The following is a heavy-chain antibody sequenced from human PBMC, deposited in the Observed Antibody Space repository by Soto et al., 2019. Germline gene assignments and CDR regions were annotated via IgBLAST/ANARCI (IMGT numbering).Heavy chain of an antibody. D-gene: IGHD3-22*01. V-gene: IGHV1-69*06. CDR1: GGTFSSYA. CDR3: ASWNYYDSSGYYQDSPFDY. J-gene: IGHJ4*02. CDR2: IIPIFGTA. Sequence: QVQLVQSGAEVKKPGSSVKVSCKASGGTFSSYAISWVRQAPGQGLEWMGGIIPIFGTANYAQKIQGRVKITADKSTSTAYMELSSLRSEDTAVYYCASWNYYDSSGYYQDSPFDYWGQGTLVTVSS.